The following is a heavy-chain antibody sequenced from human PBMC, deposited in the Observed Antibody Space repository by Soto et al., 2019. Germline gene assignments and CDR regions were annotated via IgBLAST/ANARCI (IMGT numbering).Heavy chain of an antibody. CDR3: VRGTNSWRGMDS. CDR1: GFTFSSYP. Sequence: GCLRLSCATSGFTFSSYPIHWVRQAPGKAPVRVSRITKDGSGTTYADSVKGRHTVTRYNANNTIYLQMIGLGAEDTAVYQCVRGTNSWRGMDSWGQGTRGPVSP. J-gene: IGHJ5*01. V-gene: IGHV3-74*03. D-gene: IGHD2-2*01. CDR2: ITKDGSGT.